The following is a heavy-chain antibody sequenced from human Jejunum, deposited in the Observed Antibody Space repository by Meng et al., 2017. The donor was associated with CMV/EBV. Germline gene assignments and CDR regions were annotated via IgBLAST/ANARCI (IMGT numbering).Heavy chain of an antibody. J-gene: IGHJ3*02. CDR2: IRDDGTEK. Sequence: AASGLTVSDDGMTWVRQDSGKGLEWVTFIRDDGTEKYYADSVKGRFAIARDNSKTTVYLQMNSLRAEDTGVFYCAAHFWSGAVHIWGQGTTVTVSS. V-gene: IGHV3-30*02. CDR3: AAHFWSGAVHI. D-gene: IGHD3-3*02. CDR1: GLTVSDDG.